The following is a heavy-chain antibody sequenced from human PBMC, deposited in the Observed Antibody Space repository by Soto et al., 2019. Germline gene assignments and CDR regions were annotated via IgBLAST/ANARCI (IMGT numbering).Heavy chain of an antibody. Sequence: QVQLVESGGGVVQPGTSLRLACEASGFTFGNYGMHWVRQAPGKGLEWVAVIWHAGSYKYSADSVKGRFTISRDNSKNTLFLQMNSLTAEDTAVYYCARDRAAAGKGGQYLDYWGQGTLVTVSS. CDR1: GFTFGNYG. CDR3: ARDRAAAGKGGQYLDY. D-gene: IGHD6-13*01. CDR2: IWHAGSYK. J-gene: IGHJ4*02. V-gene: IGHV3-33*01.